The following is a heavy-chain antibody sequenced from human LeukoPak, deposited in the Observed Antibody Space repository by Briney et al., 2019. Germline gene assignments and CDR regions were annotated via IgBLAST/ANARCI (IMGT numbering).Heavy chain of an antibody. D-gene: IGHD3-10*01. CDR2: IHYTGST. V-gene: IGHV4-59*01. CDR1: SGSISNYY. J-gene: IGHJ4*02. Sequence: SETLSLTCTVSSGSISNYYWSWIRQPPGKGLESIGYIHYTGSTTYNPSLKSRVTISVDTSKNQFSLKLSSVTAADTAVYYCARARYHAVYGTGTYFYHFDYWGQGARVTVSP. CDR3: ARARYHAVYGTGTYFYHFDY.